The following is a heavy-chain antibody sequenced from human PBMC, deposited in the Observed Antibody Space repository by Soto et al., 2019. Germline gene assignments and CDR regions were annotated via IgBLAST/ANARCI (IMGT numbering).Heavy chain of an antibody. CDR3: AGVIGGDSEYYFDF. CDR1: GVSISSGGYY. J-gene: IGHJ4*02. CDR2: IYYSGRT. Sequence: SETLSLTCTVSGVSISSGGYYWSWIRQHPGKGLEWIGNIYYSGRTYYNPSLKSRVILSVDTSKNPYSLTLRSVTAADSAMYYCAGVIGGDSEYYFDFWGQGALVTVSS. V-gene: IGHV4-31*03. D-gene: IGHD2-21*02.